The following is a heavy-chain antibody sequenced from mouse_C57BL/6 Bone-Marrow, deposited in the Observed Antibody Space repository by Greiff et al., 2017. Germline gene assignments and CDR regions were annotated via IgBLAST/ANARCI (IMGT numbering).Heavy chain of an antibody. CDR3: ARGAYYYGSSWFAY. V-gene: IGHV3-6*01. CDR1: GYSITSGYY. J-gene: IGHJ3*01. CDR2: ISYDGSN. Sequence: DVQLQESGPGLVKPSQSLSLTCSVTGYSITSGYYWNWIRQFPGNKLEWMGYISYDGSNNSNPSLKNRISITRDTSKNPFFLKLNSVTTEDTATYYCARGAYYYGSSWFAYWGQGTLVTVSA. D-gene: IGHD1-1*01.